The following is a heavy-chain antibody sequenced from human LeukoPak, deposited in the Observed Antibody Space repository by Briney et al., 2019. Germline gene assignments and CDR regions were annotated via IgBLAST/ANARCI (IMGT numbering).Heavy chain of an antibody. CDR1: GFTFSSYG. CDR3: ARTKRGYSGYGPYNWFDP. V-gene: IGHV3-30*02. CDR2: IRYDGSNK. J-gene: IGHJ5*02. Sequence: GGSLRLSCAASGFTFSSYGMHWVRQAPGKGLEWVAFIRYDGSNKYYADSVKGRFTISRDNSKNTLYLQMNSLRAEDTAVYYCARTKRGYSGYGPYNWFDPWGQGTLVTVSS. D-gene: IGHD5-12*01.